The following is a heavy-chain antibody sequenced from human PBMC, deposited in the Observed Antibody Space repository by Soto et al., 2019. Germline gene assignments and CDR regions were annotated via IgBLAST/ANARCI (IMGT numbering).Heavy chain of an antibody. CDR3: AGDCSSTSCQRPYHYYYGMDV. CDR2: ISSSSSYI. V-gene: IGHV3-21*01. CDR1: GFTFSSYS. J-gene: IGHJ6*02. Sequence: GGSLRLSCAASGFTFSSYSMNWVRQAPGKGLEWVSSISSSSSYIYYADSVKGRFTISRDNAKNSLYLQMNSLRAEDTAVYYCAGDCSSTSCQRPYHYYYGMDVWGQGTTVTVSS. D-gene: IGHD2-2*01.